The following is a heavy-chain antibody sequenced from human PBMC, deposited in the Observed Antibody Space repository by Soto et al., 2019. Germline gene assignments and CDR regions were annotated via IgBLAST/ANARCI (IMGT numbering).Heavy chain of an antibody. CDR1: GFKTGFYX. Sequence: GYLMVSFTASGFKTGFYXLRWVRQSPGPVMEWVAALSRSGGATYYADSVRGRFNISRDASKDTLLLQMSNLRAEETALYYCSKGEMSTIRNSFDPWGQGTLVTVTS. V-gene: IGHV3-23*01. CDR3: SKGEMSTIRNSFDP. D-gene: IGHD1-7*01. CDR2: LSRSGGAT. J-gene: IGHJ5*02.